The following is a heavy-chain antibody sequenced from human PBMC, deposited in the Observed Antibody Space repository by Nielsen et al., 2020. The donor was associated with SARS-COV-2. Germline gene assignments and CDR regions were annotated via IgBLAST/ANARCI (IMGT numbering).Heavy chain of an antibody. V-gene: IGHV1-3*01. Sequence: ASVKVSCKASGYTFTSYAMHWVRQAPGQRLEWMGWINAGNGNTKYSQKFQGRVTMTRDTSTSTVYMELSSLRSEDTAVYYCAREDGYNNDAFDIWGQGTMVTVSS. J-gene: IGHJ3*02. CDR1: GYTFTSYA. D-gene: IGHD5-24*01. CDR2: INAGNGNT. CDR3: AREDGYNNDAFDI.